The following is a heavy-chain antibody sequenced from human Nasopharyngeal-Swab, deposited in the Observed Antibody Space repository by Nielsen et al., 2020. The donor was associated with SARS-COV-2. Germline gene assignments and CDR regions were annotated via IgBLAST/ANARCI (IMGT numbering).Heavy chain of an antibody. CDR3: ARLQYYMDV. J-gene: IGHJ6*03. D-gene: IGHD6-6*01. Sequence: SETLSLTCTVSGGSISSYYWSWIRLPPGKGLEWIGYIYYSGSTNYNPSLKSRVTISVDTSKNQFSLKLSSVTAADTAVYYCARLQYYMDVWGKGTTVTVSS. CDR1: GGSISSYY. CDR2: IYYSGST. V-gene: IGHV4-59*01.